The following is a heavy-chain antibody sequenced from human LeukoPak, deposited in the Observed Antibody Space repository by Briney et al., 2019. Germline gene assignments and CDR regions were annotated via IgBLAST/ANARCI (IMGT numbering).Heavy chain of an antibody. Sequence: SETLSLTCAVYGGSFSGYYWSWIRQPPGKGLEWIGEINHSGSTNYNPSLKSRVTISVDTSKNQFPLKLSSVTAADTAVYYCARWALGPFDYWGQGTLVTVSS. CDR2: INHSGST. CDR1: GGSFSGYY. J-gene: IGHJ4*02. CDR3: ARWALGPFDY. V-gene: IGHV4-34*01.